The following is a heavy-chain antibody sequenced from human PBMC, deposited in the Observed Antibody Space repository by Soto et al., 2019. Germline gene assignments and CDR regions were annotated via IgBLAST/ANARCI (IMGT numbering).Heavy chain of an antibody. Sequence: ASVKVSCKASGYTFTSYAMHWVRQAPGQRLEWMGWINAGNGNTKYSQKFQGRVTITRDTSASTAYMELSSLRSEDTAVYYCARDPIFGVALPFDPWGQGTLVTVSS. CDR3: ARDPIFGVALPFDP. CDR1: GYTFTSYA. D-gene: IGHD3-3*01. J-gene: IGHJ5*02. V-gene: IGHV1-3*01. CDR2: INAGNGNT.